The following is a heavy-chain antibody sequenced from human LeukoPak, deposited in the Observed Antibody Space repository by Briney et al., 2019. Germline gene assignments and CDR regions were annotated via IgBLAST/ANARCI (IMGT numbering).Heavy chain of an antibody. CDR2: ISDDGRSK. Sequence: GGSLRLSCAASGFSFISYGMHWVRQAPGKGLEWVGVISDDGRSKDYADSVKGRFTISRDNSKGTLYPQMNSLRAEDTAVYYCAKRPSDYGDYVSYFDYWGQGTLVTVSS. J-gene: IGHJ4*02. D-gene: IGHD4-17*01. CDR3: AKRPSDYGDYVSYFDY. CDR1: GFSFISYG. V-gene: IGHV3-30*18.